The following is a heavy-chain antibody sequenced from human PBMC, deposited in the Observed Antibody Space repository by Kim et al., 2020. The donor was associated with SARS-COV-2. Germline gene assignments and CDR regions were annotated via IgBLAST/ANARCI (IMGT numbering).Heavy chain of an antibody. V-gene: IGHV3-21*01. Sequence: GGSLRLSCAASGFTFSSYSMNWVRQAPGKGLEWVSSISSSSSYIYYADSVKGRFTISKDNAKNSLYLQMNSLRAEDTAVYYCARADCGGDCYSEEYYFDYWGQGALVTVSS. CDR3: ARADCGGDCYSEEYYFDY. D-gene: IGHD2-21*02. J-gene: IGHJ4*02. CDR2: ISSSSSYI. CDR1: GFTFSSYS.